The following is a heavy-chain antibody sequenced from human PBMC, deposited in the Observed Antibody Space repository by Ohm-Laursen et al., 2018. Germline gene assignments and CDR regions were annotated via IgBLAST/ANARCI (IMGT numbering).Heavy chain of an antibody. D-gene: IGHD3-22*01. J-gene: IGHJ4*02. V-gene: IGHV3-9*01. CDR3: AKVIDSSGYYTFADY. CDR1: GFNFDDYA. CDR2: ISWNSGSI. Sequence: SLGLSCAASGFNFDDYAMHWVRQPPGKGLEWVSGISWNSGSITYADSVKGRFTISRDNAKNSLYLQMNSLRTEDTAFYYCAKVIDSSGYYTFADYWGQGTLVTVSS.